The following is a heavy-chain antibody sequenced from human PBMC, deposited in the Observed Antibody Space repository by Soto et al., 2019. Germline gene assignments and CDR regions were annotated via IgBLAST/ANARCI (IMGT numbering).Heavy chain of an antibody. CDR1: GDSVSSNSAA. CDR2: TYYRSKWYN. CDR3: ARVGDYDFWSGYYNDDY. V-gene: IGHV6-1*01. J-gene: IGHJ4*02. Sequence: SQTLSLTCAISGDSVSSNSAAWNWIRQSPSRGLEWLGRTYYRSKWYNDYAVSVKSRITINPDTSKNQFSLQLNSVTPEDTAVYYCARVGDYDFWSGYYNDDYWGQGTPVTVSS. D-gene: IGHD3-3*01.